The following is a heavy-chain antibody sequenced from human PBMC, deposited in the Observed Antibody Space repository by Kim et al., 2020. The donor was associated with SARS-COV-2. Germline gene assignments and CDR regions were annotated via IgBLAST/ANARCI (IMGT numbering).Heavy chain of an antibody. Sequence: GGSLRLSCAASGFTFSSYGMHWVRQAPGKGLEWVAVISYDGSNKYYADSVKGRFTISRDNSKNTLYLQMNSLRAEDTAVYYCAKESGSGSYYAWCSFYYALDFWGHGTTVTVSS. CDR3: AKESGSGSYYAWCSFYYALDF. CDR1: GFTFSSYG. CDR2: ISYDGSNK. V-gene: IGHV3-30*18. J-gene: IGHJ6*02. D-gene: IGHD3-10*01.